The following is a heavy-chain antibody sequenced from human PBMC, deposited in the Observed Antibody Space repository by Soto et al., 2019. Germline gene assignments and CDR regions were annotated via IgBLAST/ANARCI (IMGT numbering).Heavy chain of an antibody. J-gene: IGHJ4*02. CDR2: IYYSGST. CDR3: AMSEMATVPVGY. CDR1: GGSISSGGYY. V-gene: IGHV4-31*03. Sequence: PSETLSLTCTVSGGSISSGGYYWSWIRQHPGKGLEWIGYIYYSGSTYYNPSLKSRVTISVDTSKNQFSLKLSSVTAADTAVYYCAMSEMATVPVGYWGQGTLVTVSS. D-gene: IGHD4-4*01.